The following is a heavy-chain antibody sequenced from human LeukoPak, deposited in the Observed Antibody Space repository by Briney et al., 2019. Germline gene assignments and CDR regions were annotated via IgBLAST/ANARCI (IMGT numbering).Heavy chain of an antibody. D-gene: IGHD6-13*01. CDR3: ARVPLRGQQLARDY. CDR1: GGSFSGYY. V-gene: IGHV4-34*01. CDR2: INHSGST. Sequence: SETLSLTCAVYGGSFSGYYWSWIRQPPGKGLEWIGEINHSGSTNYNPSLKSRVTISVDTSKNQFSLKLSSVTAADTAVYYCARVPLRGQQLARDYWGQGTLVTVSS. J-gene: IGHJ4*02.